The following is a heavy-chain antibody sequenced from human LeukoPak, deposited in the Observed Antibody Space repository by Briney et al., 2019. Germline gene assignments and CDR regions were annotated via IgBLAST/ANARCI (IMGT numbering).Heavy chain of an antibody. CDR2: IIPIFDTP. CDR3: AKGSRLREAGSYRF. J-gene: IGHJ4*02. D-gene: IGHD3-16*02. V-gene: IGHV1-69*06. CDR1: GGIFGSYA. Sequence: SVTVSCKASGGIFGSYATNWVRQAPGQGLEWLGRIIPIFDTPNYAQTFQGRVTISADKSTRTVYMELSSLRSEDTALYYCAKGSRLREAGSYRFWGQGTLVTVSS.